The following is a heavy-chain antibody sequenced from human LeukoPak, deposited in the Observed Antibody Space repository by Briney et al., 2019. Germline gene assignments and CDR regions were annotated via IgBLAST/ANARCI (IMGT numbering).Heavy chain of an antibody. J-gene: IGHJ3*02. CDR1: GFTFSSYG. Sequence: GGSLRLSCAASGFTFSSYGMHWVRQAPGKGLEWVAVIWYDGSNKYYADSVKGRFTISRDNAKNSLYLQMNSLRAEDTAVYYCARLNYDSSGGAFDIWGQGTMVTVSS. CDR2: IWYDGSNK. CDR3: ARLNYDSSGGAFDI. D-gene: IGHD3-22*01. V-gene: IGHV3-33*03.